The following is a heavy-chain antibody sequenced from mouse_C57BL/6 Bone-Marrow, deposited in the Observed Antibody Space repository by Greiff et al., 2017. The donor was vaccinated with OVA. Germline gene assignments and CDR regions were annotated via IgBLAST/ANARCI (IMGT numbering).Heavy chain of an antibody. D-gene: IGHD1-1*01. V-gene: IGHV5-6*01. CDR1: GFTFSSYG. CDR2: ISSGGSYT. Sequence: EVKLMESGGDLVKPGGSLKLSCAASGFTFSSYGMSWVRQTPDKRLEWVATISSGGSYTYYPDSVKGRFTISRDNAKNTLYLQMSSLKSEDTAMYYCARLGNYYGSSLFAYWGQGTLVTVSA. J-gene: IGHJ3*01. CDR3: ARLGNYYGSSLFAY.